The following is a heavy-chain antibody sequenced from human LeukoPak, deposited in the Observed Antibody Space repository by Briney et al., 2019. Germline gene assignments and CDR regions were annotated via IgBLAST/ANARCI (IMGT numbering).Heavy chain of an antibody. Sequence: SETLSLTCTDSGGSVSSGSYYWSWIRQPPGKGLEWIGYIYYSGSTNYDPSLKSRVTISVDTSKNQFSLKLSSVTAGDTAVYYCATSVSYGSGVTNWFDPWGQGTLVTVSS. CDR1: GGSVSSGSYY. CDR3: ATSVSYGSGVTNWFDP. J-gene: IGHJ5*02. V-gene: IGHV4-61*01. D-gene: IGHD3-10*01. CDR2: IYYSGST.